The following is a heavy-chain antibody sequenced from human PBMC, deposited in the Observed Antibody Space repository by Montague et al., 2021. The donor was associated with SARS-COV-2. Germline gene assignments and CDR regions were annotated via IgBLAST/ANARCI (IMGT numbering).Heavy chain of an antibody. V-gene: IGHV6-1*01. Sequence: CPISGDGVSSNSATWNWVRQSPSRGLEWLGRTYYRSKWYNDYAVXVRGRVTINPDTSKNQFSLQLNSVTPEDTAIYYCTSGREGNYNVMDVWGQGTTVTVSS. CDR2: TYYRSKWYN. J-gene: IGHJ6*02. D-gene: IGHD1-1*01. CDR1: GDGVSSNSAT. CDR3: TSGREGNYNVMDV.